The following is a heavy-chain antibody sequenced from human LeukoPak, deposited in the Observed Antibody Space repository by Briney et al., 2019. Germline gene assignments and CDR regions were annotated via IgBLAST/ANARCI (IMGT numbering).Heavy chain of an antibody. D-gene: IGHD3-10*01. CDR2: ISGSASST. J-gene: IGHJ4*02. CDR1: GFTFSSYA. Sequence: PGGSLRLSCAASGFTFSSYAMSWVRQAPGKGLEWVSAISGSASSTYHADSVKGRFTISRDNSKNTLYLQMDSLRAEDTAVYYCAKESSYYGSGSYYKAFDYWGQGTLVTVSS. V-gene: IGHV3-23*01. CDR3: AKESSYYGSGSYYKAFDY.